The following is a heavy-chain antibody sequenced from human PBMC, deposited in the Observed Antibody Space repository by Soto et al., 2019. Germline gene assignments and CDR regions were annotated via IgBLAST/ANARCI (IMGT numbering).Heavy chain of an antibody. Sequence: PSQTLSLTCAISGDSVSSNSWNWIRQSPSRGLEWLGRTYYRSKWYFDYAVSVKSRITINADTSRNQFSLQLNSVTPDDTAVYYCVRVTRVYGQYCSSSTCPNFDVWGQGTLVTVSS. CDR1: GDSVSSNS. J-gene: IGHJ4*02. CDR3: VRVTRVYGQYCSSSTCPNFDV. V-gene: IGHV6-1*01. CDR2: TYYRSKWYF. D-gene: IGHD2-2*01.